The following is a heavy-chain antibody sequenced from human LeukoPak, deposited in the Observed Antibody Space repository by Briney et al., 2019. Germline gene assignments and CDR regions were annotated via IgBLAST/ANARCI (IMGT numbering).Heavy chain of an antibody. CDR1: GYTFTGYY. V-gene: IGHV1-2*02. D-gene: IGHD2-2*01. J-gene: IGHJ4*02. CDR2: INPNSGGT. CDR3: ARVYCSSTSCYGIDY. Sequence: ASVKVSCKASGYTFTGYYMHWVRQAPGQGLEWMGWINPNSGGTNYAQKFQGRVTMTRDTSISTAYMELSRRRSDDTAVYYCARVYCSSTSCYGIDYWGQGTLVTVSS.